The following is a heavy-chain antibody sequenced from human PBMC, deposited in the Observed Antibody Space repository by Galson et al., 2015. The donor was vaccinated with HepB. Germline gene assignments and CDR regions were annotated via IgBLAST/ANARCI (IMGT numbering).Heavy chain of an antibody. Sequence: LRLSCAASGFTFSSYGMHWVRQAPGKGLEWVAVISYDGSNKYYADSVKGRFTISRDNSKNTLYLQMNSLRAEDTAVYYCAKVLYSSGFFDYWGQGTLVTVSS. D-gene: IGHD6-19*01. CDR1: GFTFSSYG. CDR3: AKVLYSSGFFDY. CDR2: ISYDGSNK. V-gene: IGHV3-30*18. J-gene: IGHJ4*02.